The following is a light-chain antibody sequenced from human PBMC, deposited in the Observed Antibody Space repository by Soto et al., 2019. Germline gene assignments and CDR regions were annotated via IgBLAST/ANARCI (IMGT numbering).Light chain of an antibody. CDR2: ASN. Sequence: QAVVTQPPSASGTPGQRVTISCSGSSSNIGGTTVNWYQLVPGTPPKLLIYASNQRPSGVPDRFSGSKSGTSASMAISGLQSEDEADYYCAAWDDSLNGVVFGGGTKLTVL. V-gene: IGLV1-44*01. CDR3: AAWDDSLNGVV. CDR1: SSNIGGTT. J-gene: IGLJ2*01.